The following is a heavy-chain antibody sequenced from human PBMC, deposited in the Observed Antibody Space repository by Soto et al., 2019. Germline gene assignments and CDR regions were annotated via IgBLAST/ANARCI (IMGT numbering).Heavy chain of an antibody. J-gene: IGHJ5*02. Sequence: ASVKVSCKASGYTFTSYYLHWVRQAPGQGLEWMGIINPSYNSTSYAQKFQGRVTITRDTSTSTVYMELSSLRSEDTAVYYCARDRGVNWFDPWGQGTLVTVSS. CDR1: GYTFTSYY. CDR3: ARDRGVNWFDP. CDR2: INPSYNST. D-gene: IGHD2-8*01. V-gene: IGHV1-46*01.